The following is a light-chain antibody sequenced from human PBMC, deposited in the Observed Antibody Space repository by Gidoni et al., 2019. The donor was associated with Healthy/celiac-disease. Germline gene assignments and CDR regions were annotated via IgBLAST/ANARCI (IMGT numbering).Light chain of an antibody. CDR3: QQYGSSPGIT. J-gene: IGKJ5*01. CDR1: QSVSSSY. V-gene: IGKV3-20*01. CDR2: GAS. Sequence: DIVFPQSPATLSLSPGERATLSCRASQSVSSSYLAWYQQKPGQAPRLLIYGASSRATGIPDRVSGSGSGTDVTLTISRLEPEDFAVYYCQQYGSSPGITFGQGTRLEIK.